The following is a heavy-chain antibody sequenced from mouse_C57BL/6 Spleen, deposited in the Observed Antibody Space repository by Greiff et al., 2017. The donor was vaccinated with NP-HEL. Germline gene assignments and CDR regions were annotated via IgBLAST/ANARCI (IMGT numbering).Heavy chain of an antibody. V-gene: IGHV10-1*01. CDR3: VREDDYDWYFDV. CDR2: IRSKSNNYAT. J-gene: IGHJ1*03. Sequence: GGGLVQPKGSLKLSCAASGFSFHTYPMHWVHQAPGKGLEWVARIRSKSNNYATYYADSVKDRFTISRDDSESMLYLQMNNLKTEDTAMYYCVREDDYDWYFDVWGTGTTVTVSS. D-gene: IGHD2-4*01. CDR1: GFSFHTYP.